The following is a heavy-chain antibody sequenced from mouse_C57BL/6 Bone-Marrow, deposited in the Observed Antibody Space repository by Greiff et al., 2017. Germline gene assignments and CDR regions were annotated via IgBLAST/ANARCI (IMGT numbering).Heavy chain of an antibody. D-gene: IGHD1-1*01. CDR3: ARPRITTDWYFDV. Sequence: DVMLVESGGGLVKPGGSLKLSCAASGFTFSSYTMSWVRQTPEKRLEWVATISGGGGNTYYPDSVKGRFTISRDNAKNTLYLQMSSLRSEDTALYYCARPRITTDWYFDVWGTGTTVTVSS. J-gene: IGHJ1*03. CDR2: ISGGGGNT. CDR1: GFTFSSYT. V-gene: IGHV5-9*01.